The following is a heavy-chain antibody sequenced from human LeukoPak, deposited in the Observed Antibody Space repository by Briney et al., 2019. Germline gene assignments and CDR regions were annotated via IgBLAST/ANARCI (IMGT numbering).Heavy chain of an antibody. CDR3: AKDYYYDSSGYCHFDY. Sequence: QPGGSLRLSCAASGFTFSSYAMSWVRQAPGKGLEWVSAISGSGGSTYCADSVKGRFTISRDNSKNTLYLQMNSLRAEDTAVYYCAKDYYYDSSGYCHFDYWGQGTLVTVSS. V-gene: IGHV3-23*01. J-gene: IGHJ4*02. D-gene: IGHD3-22*01. CDR2: ISGSGGST. CDR1: GFTFSSYA.